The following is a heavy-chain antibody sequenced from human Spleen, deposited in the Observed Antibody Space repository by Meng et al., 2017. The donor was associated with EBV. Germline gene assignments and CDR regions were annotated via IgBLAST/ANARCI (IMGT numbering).Heavy chain of an antibody. J-gene: IGHJ4*02. Sequence: VQLIQSGAEVKKPGASVKVSCKASGYTFNNNGITWVRQAPGQGLEWMGWISGYNGNTHYARSVQGRVTMTTDTSTSTAYMELRSLRSDDTAVYYCARAHGDYEFDFWGQGTLVTVSS. CDR2: ISGYNGNT. V-gene: IGHV1-18*01. CDR3: ARAHGDYEFDF. CDR1: GYTFNNNG. D-gene: IGHD4-17*01.